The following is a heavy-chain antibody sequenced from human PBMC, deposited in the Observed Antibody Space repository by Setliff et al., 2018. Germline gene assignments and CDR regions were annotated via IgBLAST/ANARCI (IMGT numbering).Heavy chain of an antibody. CDR3: ARGLHSGTYWGTRPLGLDY. J-gene: IGHJ4*02. CDR1: GGPTIGYN. V-gene: IGHV4-59*08. Sequence: SETLSLTCAVSGGPTIGYNRTWIRQAPGKGLEWIGYIHPWGGSSESTNYSPSLKSRITISLDKSKSQFSLKLTSVTVADTAVYYCARGLHSGTYWGTRPLGLDYWGQGSLVTVSS. CDR2: IHPWGGSSEST. D-gene: IGHD1-26*01.